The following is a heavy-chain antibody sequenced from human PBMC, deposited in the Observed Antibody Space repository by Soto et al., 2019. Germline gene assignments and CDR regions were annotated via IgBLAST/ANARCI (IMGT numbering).Heavy chain of an antibody. CDR3: AKRSGILGDYYDSSGSRR. V-gene: IGHV3-23*01. J-gene: IGHJ4*02. Sequence: GGSLRLSCAASGFTFSSYAMSWVRQAPGKGLEWVSAISGSGGSTYYADSVKGRFTISRDNSKNTLYLQMNSLRAEDTAVYYCAKRSGILGDYYDSSGSRRGGQGTLVTVS. CDR1: GFTFSSYA. CDR2: ISGSGGST. D-gene: IGHD3-22*01.